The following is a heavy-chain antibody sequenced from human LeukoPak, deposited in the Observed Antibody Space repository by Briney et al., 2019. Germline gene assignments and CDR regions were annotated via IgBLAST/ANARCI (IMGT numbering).Heavy chain of an antibody. CDR2: IYYSGST. CDR3: ARHLQKFSVFDAFDI. J-gene: IGHJ3*02. V-gene: IGHV4-59*08. CDR1: GGSISSYY. D-gene: IGHD4-11*01. Sequence: SETLSLTCTVSGGSISSYYWSWIRQPPGKGLEWIGYIYYSGSTNYNPSLKSRVTISVDTSKNQFSLKLSSVTAADTAVYYCARHLQKFSVFDAFDIWGQGTMVTVSS.